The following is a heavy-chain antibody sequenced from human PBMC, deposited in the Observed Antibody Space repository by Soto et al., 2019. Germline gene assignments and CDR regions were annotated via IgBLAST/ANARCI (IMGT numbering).Heavy chain of an antibody. V-gene: IGHV1-69*01. D-gene: IGHD6-13*01. Sequence: QVQLVQSGAEVKKPGSSVKVSCKASGGTFSSYAISWVRQAPGQGLEWMGGTIPIFGTANYAQKFQGRVTITADESTSTAYMELSSLRSEDTAVYYCARGRGQQLVLYFDYWGQGTLVTVSS. J-gene: IGHJ4*02. CDR2: TIPIFGTA. CDR3: ARGRGQQLVLYFDY. CDR1: GGTFSSYA.